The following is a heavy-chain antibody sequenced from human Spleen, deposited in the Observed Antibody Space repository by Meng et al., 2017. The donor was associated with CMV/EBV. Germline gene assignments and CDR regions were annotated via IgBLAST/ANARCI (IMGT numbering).Heavy chain of an antibody. V-gene: IGHV3-73*01. CDR3: ARGYGDDGLNYYYGMDV. CDR2: IRSKANSYAT. Sequence: GESLKISCAASGFTFSGSAMHWVRQASGKGLEWVGRIRSKANSYATAYAASVKGRFTISRDDSKNTAYLQMNSLRAEDTAVYYCARGYGDDGLNYYYGMDVWGQGTTVTVSS. D-gene: IGHD4-17*01. J-gene: IGHJ6*02. CDR1: GFTFSGSA.